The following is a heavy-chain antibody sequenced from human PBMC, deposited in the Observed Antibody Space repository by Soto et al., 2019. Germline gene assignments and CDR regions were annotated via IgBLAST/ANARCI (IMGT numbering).Heavy chain of an antibody. Sequence: LRLSCAASGFTFSSYGMHWVRQAPGKGLEWVAVISYDGSNKYYADSVKGRFTISRDNSKNTLYLQMNSLRAEDTAVYYCAKDLRFLEWLLPQGIYGMDVWGQGTTVTVSS. V-gene: IGHV3-30*18. CDR1: GFTFSSYG. CDR3: AKDLRFLEWLLPQGIYGMDV. D-gene: IGHD3-3*01. J-gene: IGHJ6*02. CDR2: ISYDGSNK.